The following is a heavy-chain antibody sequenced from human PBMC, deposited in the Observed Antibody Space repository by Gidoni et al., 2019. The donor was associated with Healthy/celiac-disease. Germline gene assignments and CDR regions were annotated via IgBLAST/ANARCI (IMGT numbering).Heavy chain of an antibody. Sequence: QVQLQQWGAGLLKPSETLSLTCAVYGGSFSGYYWSWIRQPPGKGLEWIGEINHSGSTNYNPSLKSRVTISVDTSKNQFSLKLSSVTAADTAVYYCARDSGPSGGIQLWLARYGMDVWGQGTTVTVSS. CDR3: ARDSGPSGGIQLWLARYGMDV. J-gene: IGHJ6*02. V-gene: IGHV4-34*01. D-gene: IGHD5-18*01. CDR1: GGSFSGYY. CDR2: INHSGST.